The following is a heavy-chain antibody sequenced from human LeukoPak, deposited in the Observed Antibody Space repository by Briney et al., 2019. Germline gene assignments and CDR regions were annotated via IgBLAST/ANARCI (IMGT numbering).Heavy chain of an antibody. J-gene: IGHJ6*02. V-gene: IGHV2-5*02. CDR2: IYWDDDK. D-gene: IGHD3-10*01. Sequence: SGPTLVKPTQTLTLTCTLSGLSLNTAGVGVGWIRQPPGKALEWLALIYWDDDKRYNPSLKTRLTITKDTSKNQVVLTVTNMDPVDTATYYCAKAGYGSGSYLRYYYYGMAVWGQGTTVTVSS. CDR3: AKAGYGSGSYLRYYYYGMAV. CDR1: GLSLNTAGVG.